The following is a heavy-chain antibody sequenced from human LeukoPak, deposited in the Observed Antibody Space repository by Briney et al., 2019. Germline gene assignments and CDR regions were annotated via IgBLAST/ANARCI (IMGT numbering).Heavy chain of an antibody. CDR1: GGSISSYY. CDR2: IYYSGST. D-gene: IGHD4-23*01. J-gene: IGHJ4*02. V-gene: IGHV4-59*01. CDR3: ARDYGGNSDFDY. Sequence: SETLSLTCTVSGGSISSYYWSWIRQPPGKGLEWIGYIYYSGSTNYNPSLKSRVTISVDTSKNQFSLKLSSVTAADTAVYYCARDYGGNSDFDYWGQGTLVIVSS.